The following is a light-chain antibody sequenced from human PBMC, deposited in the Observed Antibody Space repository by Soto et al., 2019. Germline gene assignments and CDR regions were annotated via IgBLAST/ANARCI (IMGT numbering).Light chain of an antibody. Sequence: IQLTQSPSSLSASVGDRVTITCRASQGISSYLAWYQQKPGKAPKLLIYDTSNLETGVPTRFAGSASGTNFSFIITGLQPEDVATYYCQQYERLPYAFGQGTKLEI. CDR2: DTS. J-gene: IGKJ2*01. V-gene: IGKV1-33*01. CDR1: QGISSY. CDR3: QQYERLPYA.